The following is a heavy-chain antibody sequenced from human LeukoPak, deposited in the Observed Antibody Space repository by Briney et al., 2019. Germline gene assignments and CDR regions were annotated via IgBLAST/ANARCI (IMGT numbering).Heavy chain of an antibody. V-gene: IGHV3-21*01. D-gene: IGHD6-13*01. CDR3: ARDSAAVGTDLDY. CDR1: GFTFSTYS. CDR2: ISRSSSYI. J-gene: IGHJ4*02. Sequence: GGSLRLSCAASGFTFSTYSLNWVRQAPGKGLEWVSSISRSSSYIYYADSVKGRLTISRDNAKNSLYLQMNSLRAEDTAVYYCARDSAAVGTDLDYWGQGTLVTVSS.